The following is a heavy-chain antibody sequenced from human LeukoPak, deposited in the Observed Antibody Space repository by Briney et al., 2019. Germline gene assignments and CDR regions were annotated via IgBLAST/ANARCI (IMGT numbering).Heavy chain of an antibody. D-gene: IGHD2/OR15-2a*01. V-gene: IGHV4-59*08. CDR1: GGSINNDY. CDR2: IFYSGGT. CDR3: ATHHSSTVVADD. J-gene: IGHJ4*02. Sequence: PSETVSLTCTVSGGSINNDYWSWIRQPPGKGLEWIGYIFYSGGTNYNPSLKSRVTISIDTSKTQFSLRLSSVTAADTAVCYCATHHSSTVVADDWGQGILVTVSS.